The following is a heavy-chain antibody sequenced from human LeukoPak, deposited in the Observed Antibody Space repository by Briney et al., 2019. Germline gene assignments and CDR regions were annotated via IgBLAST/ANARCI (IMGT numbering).Heavy chain of an antibody. CDR1: GGSISIYY. V-gene: IGHV4-59*01. CDR3: ARADNYDFWSGLPGWFDP. Sequence: AETLSLTCTVSGGSISIYYWSWIRQPPGKGLEWIGYTYNSGSTNYNPSLKSRVTISVDTSKNQFSLKLSSVTAADTAVYYCARADNYDFWSGLPGWFDPWGQGTLVTVSS. CDR2: TYNSGST. J-gene: IGHJ5*02. D-gene: IGHD3-3*01.